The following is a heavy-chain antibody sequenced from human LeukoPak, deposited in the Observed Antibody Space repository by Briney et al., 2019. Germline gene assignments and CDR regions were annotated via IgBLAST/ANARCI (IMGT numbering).Heavy chain of an antibody. D-gene: IGHD3-3*01. CDR3: ARGLRYDFWSGYLNYYYYGMDV. Sequence: GASVKVSCKASGYTFTSYDINWVRQATGQGLEWMGWMNPNSGYTGYAQKFQGRVTMTRNTSISTAYMELSSLRSEDTAVYYCARGLRYDFWSGYLNYYYYGMDVWGQGTTVTVSS. V-gene: IGHV1-8*01. CDR1: GYTFTSYD. J-gene: IGHJ6*02. CDR2: MNPNSGYT.